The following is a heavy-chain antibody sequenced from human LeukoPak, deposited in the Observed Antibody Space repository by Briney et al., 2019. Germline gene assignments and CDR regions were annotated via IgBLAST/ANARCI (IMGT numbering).Heavy chain of an antibody. CDR2: ILYSGST. V-gene: IGHV4-39*01. CDR1: GGSISSSRHY. J-gene: IGHJ4*02. CDR3: VRRVAGSSYRDY. Sequence: KASETLSLTCTVSGGSISSSRHYWGWIRQPPGKGLESIGNILYSGSTNYNPSLKSRVTISVDTSKNQFSLKLSSVTAADTADYYCVRRVAGSSYRDYWGQGTLVTVSS. D-gene: IGHD3-22*01.